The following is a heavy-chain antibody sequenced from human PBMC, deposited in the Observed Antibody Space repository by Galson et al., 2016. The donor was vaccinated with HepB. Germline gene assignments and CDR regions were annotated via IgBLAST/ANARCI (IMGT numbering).Heavy chain of an antibody. CDR1: GGIFSSYA. V-gene: IGHV1-69*13. Sequence: SVKVSCKASGGIFSSYAMSWVRQAPGHGLEWMGGIIRMFGTVNYARKFQGRVTISADDSASTVYMGLSGLRSDDTAVYYCARSQIVATFTGFAYWGQGTRVTVSP. CDR2: IIRMFGTV. D-gene: IGHD5-12*01. CDR3: ARSQIVATFTGFAY. J-gene: IGHJ4*02.